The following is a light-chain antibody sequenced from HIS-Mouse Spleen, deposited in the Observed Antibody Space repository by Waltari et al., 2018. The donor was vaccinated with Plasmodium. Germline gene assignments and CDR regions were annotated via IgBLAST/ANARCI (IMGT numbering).Light chain of an antibody. CDR3: QQSYSTPPT. Sequence: DIQMNQSPSSLSASVGDRVTITCRASQSISSYFNWYQQKPGKAPKLLIYAASSLQSGVPSRFRGSGSGTDVTLTISSLQPEDFATYYCQQSYSTPPTFGGGTKVEIK. CDR1: QSISSY. J-gene: IGKJ4*01. CDR2: AAS. V-gene: IGKV1-39*01.